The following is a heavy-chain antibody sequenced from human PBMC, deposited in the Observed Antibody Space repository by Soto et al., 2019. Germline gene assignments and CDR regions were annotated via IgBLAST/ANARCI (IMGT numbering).Heavy chain of an antibody. Sequence: SETLSLTCAVSGYSISSGYYWGWIRQPPGKGLEWIGSIYHSGSTYYNPSLKSRVTISVDTSKNQFSLRLSSVTAADTAVYYCARQLGGSSSPHWFDPWGQGTLVTVSS. CDR1: GYSISSGYY. CDR2: IYHSGST. CDR3: ARQLGGSSSPHWFDP. V-gene: IGHV4-38-2*01. D-gene: IGHD6-6*01. J-gene: IGHJ5*02.